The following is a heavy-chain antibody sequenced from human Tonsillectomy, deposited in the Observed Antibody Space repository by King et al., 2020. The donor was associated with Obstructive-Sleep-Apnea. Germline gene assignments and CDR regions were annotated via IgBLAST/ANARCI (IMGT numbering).Heavy chain of an antibody. CDR2: ISWDGGKT. J-gene: IGHJ4*02. CDR1: GFTFEDYS. CDR3: AKDTELRYFDWHGGGFDY. Sequence: DVQLVESGGVVVQPGGSLRLSCAASGFTFEDYSMHWVRQAPGKGLKWVSLISWDGGKTYYADSVKGRFTISRDNSKKSLYLQMNSLRTEDTALYYCAKDTELRYFDWHGGGFDYCGQGTLVTVSS. D-gene: IGHD3-9*01. V-gene: IGHV3-43*01.